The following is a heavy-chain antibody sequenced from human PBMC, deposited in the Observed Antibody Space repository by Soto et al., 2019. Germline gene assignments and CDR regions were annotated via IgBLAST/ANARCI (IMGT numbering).Heavy chain of an antibody. D-gene: IGHD3-16*01. V-gene: IGHV2-5*01. Sequence: AGRTLGNATQTLTLTCTFSGFSLSTTGVGVSWIRQPPGKALEWLALIYWHDDERYSPSLKSRLTITKDTSKNQVVLTMTNMDPVDTATYYCAHRGGATVGLYYFDYWGQGALVTVSS. CDR3: AHRGGATVGLYYFDY. CDR2: IYWHDDE. CDR1: GFSLSTTGVG. J-gene: IGHJ4*02.